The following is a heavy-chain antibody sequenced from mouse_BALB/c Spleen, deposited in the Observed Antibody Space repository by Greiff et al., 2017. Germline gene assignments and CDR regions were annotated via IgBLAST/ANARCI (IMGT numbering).Heavy chain of an antibody. CDR3: ARNYDPDYYAMDY. CDR2: ILPGSGST. J-gene: IGHJ4*01. V-gene: IGHV1-9*01. D-gene: IGHD2-4*01. Sequence: QVQLKQSGAELMKPGASVKISCKATGYTFSSYWIEWVKQRPGHGLEWIGEILPGSGSTNYNEKFKGKATFTADTSSNTAYMQLSSLTSEDSAVYYCARNYDPDYYAMDYWGQGTSVTVSS. CDR1: GYTFSSYW.